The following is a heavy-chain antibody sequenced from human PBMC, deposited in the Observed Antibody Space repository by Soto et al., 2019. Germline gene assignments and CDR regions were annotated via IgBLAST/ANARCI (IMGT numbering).Heavy chain of an antibody. Sequence: DVQLLESGGGLVQPEGSLRLSCAASGFTFSSDAMGWVRQGPGKGLEWVAVVSIGGSTHYADSVRGRFTISRDNSKNTLSLQMNSLTAEDTAVYFCAKRRGAGGHLDYWGQGALVTVSS. CDR1: GFTFSSDA. CDR3: AKRRGAGGHLDY. D-gene: IGHD2-15*01. V-gene: IGHV3-23*01. J-gene: IGHJ4*02. CDR2: VSIGGST.